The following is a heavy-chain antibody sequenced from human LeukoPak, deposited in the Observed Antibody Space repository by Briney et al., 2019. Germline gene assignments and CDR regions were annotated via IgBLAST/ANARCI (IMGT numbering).Heavy chain of an antibody. D-gene: IGHD3-16*02. Sequence: SVKVSCKASGGTFSSYAISWVRQAPGQGLEWMGRIIPIFGTANYAQKFQGRVTITTDEYTSTAYMELSSLRSEDTAVYYCARVLESYDYVWGGYRRHFDYWGQGTLVTVSS. CDR1: GGTFSSYA. J-gene: IGHJ4*02. CDR2: IIPIFGTA. V-gene: IGHV1-69*05. CDR3: ARVLESYDYVWGGYRRHFDY.